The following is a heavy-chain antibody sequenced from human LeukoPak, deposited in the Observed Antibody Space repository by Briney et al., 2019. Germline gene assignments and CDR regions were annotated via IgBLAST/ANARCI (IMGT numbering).Heavy chain of an antibody. CDR1: GFTFSSYE. CDR2: ISSIVSTI. D-gene: IGHD3-10*02. J-gene: IGHJ6*04. CDR3: AELGITMIGGV. Sequence: GGSLRLSCAASGFTFSSYEMNWVRQAPGKGLEWVSYISSIVSTIYYADSVKGRFTISRDNDTNSLYLQMNSLRAEDTAVYYCAELGITMIGGVWGKGTTVTISS. V-gene: IGHV3-48*03.